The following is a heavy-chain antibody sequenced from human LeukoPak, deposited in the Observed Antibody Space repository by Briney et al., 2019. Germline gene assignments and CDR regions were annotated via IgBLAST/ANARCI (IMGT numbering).Heavy chain of an antibody. J-gene: IGHJ4*02. CDR1: GYTFTGYY. D-gene: IGHD3-3*01. CDR3: ARGQDDFWSGYYSNNFDY. CDR2: INPNSGGT. V-gene: IGHV1-2*02. Sequence: GASVKVSYKASGYTFTGYYMHWVRQAPGQGLEWMGWINPNSGGTNYAQKFQGRVTMTRDTSISTAYMELSRLRSDDTAVYYCARGQDDFWSGYYSNNFDYWGQGTLVTVSS.